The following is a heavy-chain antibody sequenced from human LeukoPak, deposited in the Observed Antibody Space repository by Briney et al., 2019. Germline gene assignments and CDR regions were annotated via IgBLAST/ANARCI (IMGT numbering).Heavy chain of an antibody. J-gene: IGHJ4*02. CDR3: ARDPVDDHILSLDY. CDR2: ISSSSSHI. Sequence: RPGGSLRLSCEASGFTFSSHAIIWVRQAPGKGLDWVSSISSSSSHIYYADSVKGRFTISRDNAKNSMYLQMNSLRAEDTAVYYCARDPVDDHILSLDYWGQGTLVTVSS. CDR1: GFTFSSHA. D-gene: IGHD3-9*01. V-gene: IGHV3-21*01.